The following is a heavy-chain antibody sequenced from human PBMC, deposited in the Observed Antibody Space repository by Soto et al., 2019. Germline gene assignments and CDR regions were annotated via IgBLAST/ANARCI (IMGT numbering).Heavy chain of an antibody. J-gene: IGHJ4*02. CDR3: AKDPGAYSSGWYEFDY. CDR2: IGGSSSTI. CDR1: GFTFSSYS. Sequence: PGGSLRLSCAASGFTFSSYSMNWVRQAPGKGLEWVSYIGGSSSTIYYADSVRGRFTISRDNAKNSLYLQMNSLRAEDTAVYYCAKDPGAYSSGWYEFDYWGQGTLVTVSS. V-gene: IGHV3-48*01. D-gene: IGHD6-19*01.